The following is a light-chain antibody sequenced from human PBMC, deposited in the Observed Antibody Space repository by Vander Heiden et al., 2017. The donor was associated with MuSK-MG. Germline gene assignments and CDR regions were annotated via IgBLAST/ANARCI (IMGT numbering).Light chain of an antibody. CDR3: QQRNTGRPGLYT. Sequence: EIVLTQSPATLSFSPGERATLSCRASQSVSSDLAWYQQRPGQAPRLLIYDASTRATGIPARFSGSGSGTDFTLTISSLEPEEFAVYYCQQRNTGRPGLYTFGQGTKLEIK. CDR1: QSVSSD. V-gene: IGKV3-11*01. J-gene: IGKJ2*01. CDR2: DAS.